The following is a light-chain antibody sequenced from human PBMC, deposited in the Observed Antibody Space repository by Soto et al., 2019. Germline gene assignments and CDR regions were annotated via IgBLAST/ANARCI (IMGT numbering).Light chain of an antibody. Sequence: DIVMTQSPDSLSVSLGERATINCKSSQTVFHTSYNKDFLAWYQQKAGQPPKLLFYWASTRESGVPARFSGGESGTDFSLTISSLQPEDVAVYYCQQYYSSVTFGQGTKLEIK. CDR3: QQYYSSVT. CDR1: QTVFHTSYNKDF. J-gene: IGKJ2*01. CDR2: WAS. V-gene: IGKV4-1*01.